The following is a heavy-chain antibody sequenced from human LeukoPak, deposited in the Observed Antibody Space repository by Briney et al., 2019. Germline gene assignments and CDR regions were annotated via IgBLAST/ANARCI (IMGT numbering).Heavy chain of an antibody. J-gene: IGHJ4*02. CDR1: GYTFTSYY. D-gene: IGHD6-13*01. V-gene: IGHV1-46*01. Sequence: ASVKVSCKASGYTFTSYYMHWVRQAPGQGLEWMGLINPTGGSTGYAQKFQGRVTMTRDMSTSTDYMELSSLRSEDTAIYYCARGGSIDPYSSSADYWGQGTLVTVSS. CDR2: INPTGGST. CDR3: ARGGSIDPYSSSADY.